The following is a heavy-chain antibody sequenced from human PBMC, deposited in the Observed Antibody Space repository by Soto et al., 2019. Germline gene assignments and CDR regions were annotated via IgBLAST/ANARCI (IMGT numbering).Heavy chain of an antibody. V-gene: IGHV5-51*01. J-gene: IGHJ4*02. CDR3: ARSRITGSTWTFDY. CDR2: IYPGDSDT. D-gene: IGHD1-20*01. Sequence: GESLKISCTGSGYSFTNYWIGWVRQMPGKGLEWMGIIYPGDSDTRYSPSFQGQVTISVDKSISTAYLQWRSLKASDSGMYYCARSRITGSTWTFDYWGQETLVTVSS. CDR1: GYSFTNYW.